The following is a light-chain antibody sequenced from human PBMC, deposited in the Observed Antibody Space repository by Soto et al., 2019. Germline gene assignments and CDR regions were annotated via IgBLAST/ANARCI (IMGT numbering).Light chain of an antibody. Sequence: DIQMTQSPSSVSASVGDTVTITCRASQGISSYLAWYQQKPGKAPKLLIYTASTLQSGVPSRFSGSGSGTDFSLTISSLEPEDFAIYYCQQAHSFPWTFGQGTRVEIK. CDR2: TAS. V-gene: IGKV1D-12*01. J-gene: IGKJ1*01. CDR1: QGISSY. CDR3: QQAHSFPWT.